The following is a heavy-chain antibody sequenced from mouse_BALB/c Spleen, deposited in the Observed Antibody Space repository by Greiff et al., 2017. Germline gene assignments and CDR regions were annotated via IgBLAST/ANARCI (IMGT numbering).Heavy chain of an antibody. D-gene: IGHD1-1*01. CDR3: ARDGSSPHWYFDV. J-gene: IGHJ1*01. CDR1: GFTFSSYA. Sequence: EVKLVESGGGLVKPGGSLKLSCAASGFTFSSYAMSWVRQTPEKRLEWVASISSGGSTYYPDSVKGRFTISRDNARNILYLQMSSLRSEDTAMYYCARDGSSPHWYFDVWGAGTTVTVSS. CDR2: ISSGGST. V-gene: IGHV5-6-5*01.